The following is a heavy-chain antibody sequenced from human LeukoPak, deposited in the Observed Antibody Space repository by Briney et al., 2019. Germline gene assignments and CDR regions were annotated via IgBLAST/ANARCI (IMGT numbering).Heavy chain of an antibody. CDR3: ARDRISLGYYFDY. D-gene: IGHD2/OR15-2a*01. CDR1: VYTFTSYG. CDR2: ISAYNGNT. Sequence: ASVTVSCKPSVYTFTSYGISWVRQAPGHRLEWIGWISAYNGNTNYALKLQGRVTMTTDTSTSTAYMQLRSLRSDDTAVYYCARDRISLGYYFDYWGQGTLVTVSS. V-gene: IGHV1-18*01. J-gene: IGHJ4*02.